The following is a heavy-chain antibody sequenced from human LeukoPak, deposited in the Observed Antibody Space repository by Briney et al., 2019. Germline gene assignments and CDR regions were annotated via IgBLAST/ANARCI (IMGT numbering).Heavy chain of an antibody. V-gene: IGHV1-2*02. CDR3: ARGGLRVMVYRLYYMDV. CDR1: GYTFTGYY. CDR2: INPNSGDT. J-gene: IGHJ6*03. Sequence: GASVKVSCKASGYTFTGYYIRWVRQAPGQGLEWMGWINPNSGDTKYAQKFQGRVTMTRDTSISTAYMELTRLRSDDTAVYYCARGGLRVMVYRLYYMDVWGKGTTVTVS. D-gene: IGHD2-8*01.